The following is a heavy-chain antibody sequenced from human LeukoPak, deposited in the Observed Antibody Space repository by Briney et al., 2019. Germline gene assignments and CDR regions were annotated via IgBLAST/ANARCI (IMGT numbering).Heavy chain of an antibody. CDR1: GFTFGKYW. CDR3: ARDQYDTWSRRGNFDS. V-gene: IGHV3-7*03. CDR2: IKLDGSEK. J-gene: IGHJ4*02. D-gene: IGHD3-3*01. Sequence: GGSLRLSCVASGFTFGKYWMSWVRQAPGKGLEWVANIKLDGSEKNYVDSVKGRFTISRDNTKNSLYLQMNSLRAEDTAVLYCARDQYDTWSRRGNFDSWGQGTLVIVSS.